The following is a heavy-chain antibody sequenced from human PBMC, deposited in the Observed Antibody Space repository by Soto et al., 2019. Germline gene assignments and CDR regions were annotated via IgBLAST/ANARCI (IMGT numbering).Heavy chain of an antibody. V-gene: IGHV3-30*19. CDR3: ARDLAGASISNWFDP. J-gene: IGHJ5*02. CDR2: ISYDASNK. D-gene: IGHD1-26*01. CDR1: GFTFSNFG. Sequence: QVQLVESGGGVVQPGRSLRLSCAASGFTFSNFGMHWVRQAPGKGLEWVAVISYDASNKDYGDSLKGRFTISRDNSKNTLYLQMGSLRAEDTAVYYCARDLAGASISNWFDPWGQGTLVTVSS.